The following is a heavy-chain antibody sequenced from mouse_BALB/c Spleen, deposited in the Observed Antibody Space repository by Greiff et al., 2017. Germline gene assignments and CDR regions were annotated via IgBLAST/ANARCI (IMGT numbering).Heavy chain of an antibody. V-gene: IGHV1S34*01. D-gene: IGHD2-2*01. CDR3: ARRSRGRDGYDDY. J-gene: IGHJ2*01. CDR2: ISCYNGAT. CDR1: GYSFTGYY. Sequence: LVKTGASVKISCKASGYSFTGYYMHWVKQSHGKSLEWIGYISCYNGATSYNQKFKGKATFTVDTSSSTAYMQFNSLTSEDAVVYYCARRSRGRDGYDDYWGQGTTLTVSS.